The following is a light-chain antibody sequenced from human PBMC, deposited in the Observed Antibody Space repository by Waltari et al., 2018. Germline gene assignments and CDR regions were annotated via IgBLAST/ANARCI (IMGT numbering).Light chain of an antibody. CDR3: LQHNSYPRT. CDR1: QGISTY. J-gene: IGKJ4*02. V-gene: IGKV1-17*03. CDR2: AAS. Sequence: IQMTQSPSAISASVVDRVTIPCRASQGISTYLAWFQQKPGNVPRRLIYAASSLHSGVPSRFSGSGSGTEFTLTISSLQSEDFATYYCLQHNSYPRTFGGGTKVEIK.